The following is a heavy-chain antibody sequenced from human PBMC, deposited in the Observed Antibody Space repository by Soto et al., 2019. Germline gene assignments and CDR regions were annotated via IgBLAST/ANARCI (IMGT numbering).Heavy chain of an antibody. V-gene: IGHV4-34*01. CDR3: ATPRTVYYYYGMDV. J-gene: IGHJ6*02. Sequence: PXGTLSLTFAVYGGSFSGYYWSWIRQPPGKGLEWIGEINHSGSTNYNPSLKSRVTISVDTSKNQFSLKLSSVTAADTAVYYCATPRTVYYYYGMDVWGQGTTVTVPS. CDR1: GGSFSGYY. CDR2: INHSGST.